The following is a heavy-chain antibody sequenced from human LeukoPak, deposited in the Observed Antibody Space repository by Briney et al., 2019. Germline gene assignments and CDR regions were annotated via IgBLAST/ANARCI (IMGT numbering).Heavy chain of an antibody. D-gene: IGHD3-16*02. J-gene: IGHJ3*02. CDR2: MNPNSGNT. CDR3: AGVWITFGEFIVKRPKKGPFDI. V-gene: IGHV1-8*01. CDR1: GYTFTSYD. Sequence: ASVKVSCKASGYTFTSYDINWVRQAAGQGLEWMGWMNPNSGNTGYAQKFQGRVTRTRNTSISTAYMELSSLRSEDTAVYYCAGVWITFGEFIVKRPKKGPFDIWGQGTMVTVSS.